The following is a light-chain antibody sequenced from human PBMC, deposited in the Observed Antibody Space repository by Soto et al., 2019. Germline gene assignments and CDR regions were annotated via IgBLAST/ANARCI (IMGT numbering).Light chain of an antibody. Sequence: IQLTQSPSSLSSSVGDRVTITCRASQGINTFLAWYQQKPGKAPKLLIYAASTLQSGVPSRLSGSGSGTDFTLTISSLQPDDFATYYCQQYDSFWTFGQGTKVDIK. CDR1: QGINTF. CDR3: QQYDSFWT. J-gene: IGKJ1*01. V-gene: IGKV1-9*01. CDR2: AAS.